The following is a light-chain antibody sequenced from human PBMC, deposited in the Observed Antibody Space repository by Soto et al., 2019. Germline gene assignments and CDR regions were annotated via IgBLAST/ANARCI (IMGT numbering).Light chain of an antibody. CDR2: DVN. CDR1: SSDVGAYNY. Sequence: QSALTQPRSVSGSPGQSVTISCTGSSSDVGAYNYVSWYQHNTGKAPKLLIYDVNKRPSGVPDRFSGSKFGNTASLTISGLQADDEADYYCCSLTTSHSYVFGRGTKVTVL. J-gene: IGLJ1*01. CDR3: CSLTTSHSYV. V-gene: IGLV2-11*01.